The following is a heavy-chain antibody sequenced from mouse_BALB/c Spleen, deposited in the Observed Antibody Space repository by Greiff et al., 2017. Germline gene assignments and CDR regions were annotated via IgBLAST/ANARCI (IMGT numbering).Heavy chain of an antibody. CDR1: GFTFSSYT. CDR2: ISSGGSYT. CDR3: TRDHYYGSSYDDY. V-gene: IGHV5-6-4*01. D-gene: IGHD1-1*01. Sequence: EVKLEESGGGLVKPGGSLKLSCAASGFTFSSYTMSWVRQTPEKRLEWVATISSGGSYTYYPDSVKGRFTISRDNAKNTLYLQMSSLKSEDTAMYYCTRDHYYGSSYDDYWGQGTTLTVSS. J-gene: IGHJ2*01.